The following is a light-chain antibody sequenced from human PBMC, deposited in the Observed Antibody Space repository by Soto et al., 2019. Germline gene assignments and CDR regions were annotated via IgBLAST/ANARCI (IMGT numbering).Light chain of an antibody. V-gene: IGKV3-11*01. Sequence: EIVLTQSPATLSLSPGERATLSCRASQSVSSYLAWYQQKPGQAPRLLMYDASNRATGIPARFSGSGSGTDFTLTISSLESEDFAVYYCQQRSNWPLTFRGGTKV. CDR2: DAS. J-gene: IGKJ4*01. CDR1: QSVSSY. CDR3: QQRSNWPLT.